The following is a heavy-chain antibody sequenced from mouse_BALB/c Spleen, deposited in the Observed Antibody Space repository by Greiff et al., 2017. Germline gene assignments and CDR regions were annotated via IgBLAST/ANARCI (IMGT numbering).Heavy chain of an antibody. CDR1: GFTFSSYG. D-gene: IGHD2-2*01. V-gene: IGHV5-6-3*01. CDR3: ARDWGYDGSWFAY. CDR2: INSNGGST. J-gene: IGHJ3*01. Sequence: DVKLVESGGGLVQPGGSLKLSCAASGFTFSSYGMSWVRQTPDKRLELVATINSNGGSTYYPDSVKGRFTISRDNAKNTLYLQMSSLKSEDTAMYYCARDWGYDGSWFAYWGQGTLVTVSA.